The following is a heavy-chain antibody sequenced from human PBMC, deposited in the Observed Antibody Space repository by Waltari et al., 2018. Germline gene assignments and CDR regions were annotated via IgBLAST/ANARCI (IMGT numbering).Heavy chain of an antibody. CDR2: IYYSGCT. J-gene: IGHJ4*02. CDR1: GGSIRSGGYY. Sequence: QVQLQESGPGLVKPSQTLSLTCTVSGGSIRSGGYYWSWIRQHPGKGLEWIGSIYYSGCTYYNPSLKSRVTISVDTSKNQFSLKLSSVTAADTAVYYCARGSSGWTFDYWGQGTLVTVSS. CDR3: ARGSSGWTFDY. D-gene: IGHD6-19*01. V-gene: IGHV4-31*03.